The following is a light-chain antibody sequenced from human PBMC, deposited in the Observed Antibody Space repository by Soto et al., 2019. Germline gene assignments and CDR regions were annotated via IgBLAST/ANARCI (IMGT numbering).Light chain of an antibody. CDR1: KNDIGVYDF. CDR2: EVV. V-gene: IGLV2-8*01. CDR3: SSYAGSNNYV. J-gene: IGLJ1*01. Sequence: QSALTQPPSASGSPGESLIISCTGTKNDIGVYDFVSWYQHHPGKAPRLIIYEVVQRPSGVPDRFSGSKSGNTASLTVSGLQTEDEAYYYYCSSYAGSNNYVFGTGTKVTVL.